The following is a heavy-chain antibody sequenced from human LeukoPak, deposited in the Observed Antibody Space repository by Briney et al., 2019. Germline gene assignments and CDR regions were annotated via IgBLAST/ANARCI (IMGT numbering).Heavy chain of an antibody. CDR2: ISSSGRTI. J-gene: IGHJ5*02. CDR1: GFTFSDYY. CDR3: ARDPTADYGGWFDP. D-gene: IGHD4-23*01. Sequence: PGGSLRLSCSASGFTFSDYYRSWIRQAPGKGLEGVSYISSSGRTIYYAASVKGRFTISRDNAKNSLYLQMNSLRAEDTAVYYCARDPTADYGGWFDPWGQGTLVTVSS. V-gene: IGHV3-11*01.